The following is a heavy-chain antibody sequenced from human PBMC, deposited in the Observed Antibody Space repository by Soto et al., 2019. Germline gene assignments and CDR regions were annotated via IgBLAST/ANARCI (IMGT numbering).Heavy chain of an antibody. V-gene: IGHV4-59*01. CDR3: ARVSGGNWNYGPFDY. CDR1: GGSISSYY. CDR2: IYYSGST. D-gene: IGHD1-7*01. J-gene: IGHJ4*02. Sequence: GPFTPSETLSLTCTVSGGSISSYYWSWIRQPPGKGLEWIGYIYYSGSTNYNPSLKSRVTISVDTSKNQFTLKLSSVTAADTAVYYWARVSGGNWNYGPFDYWGQGTLDTVST.